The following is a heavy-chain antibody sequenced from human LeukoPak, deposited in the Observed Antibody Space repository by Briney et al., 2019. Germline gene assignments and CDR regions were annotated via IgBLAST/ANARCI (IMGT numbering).Heavy chain of an antibody. CDR1: GGSISSYY. Sequence: SETLSLTCTVSGGSISSYYWSWIRQPPGKGLEWIGYIYYSGSTNYNPSLKSRVTISVDTSKNQFSLKLSSVTAADTAVYYCARDPGDSSGYYNFDYWGQGTLVTVSS. CDR3: ARDPGDSSGYYNFDY. J-gene: IGHJ4*02. V-gene: IGHV4-59*01. CDR2: IYYSGST. D-gene: IGHD3-22*01.